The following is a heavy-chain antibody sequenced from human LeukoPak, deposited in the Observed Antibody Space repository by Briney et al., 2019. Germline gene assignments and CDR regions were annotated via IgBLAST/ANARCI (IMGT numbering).Heavy chain of an antibody. CDR1: GGSISSSSYY. CDR3: ARQAVGSSWYFDY. CDR2: IYYSGST. Sequence: PSETLSLTCTVSGGSISSSSYYWGWLRQPPGKGLEWIGSIYYSGSTYYNPSLKSRVTISVDTSKNQFSLKLSSVTAADTAVYYCARQAVGSSWYFDYWGQGTLVTVSS. D-gene: IGHD6-13*01. V-gene: IGHV4-39*01. J-gene: IGHJ4*02.